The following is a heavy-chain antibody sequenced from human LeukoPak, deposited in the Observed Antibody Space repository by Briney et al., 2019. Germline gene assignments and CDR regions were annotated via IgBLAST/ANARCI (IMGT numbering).Heavy chain of an antibody. J-gene: IGHJ4*02. CDR3: TTAPTRGWLPYFDY. V-gene: IGHV3-15*01. Sequence: GGSLRLSCAASGFTFSSYWMSWVRQAPGKGLEWVARITADGTEDYAAPVNARFTASRDDSKTTVYLQMNSLTTEDTAVYYCTTAPTRGWLPYFDYWGQGTVVTVSS. D-gene: IGHD5-24*01. CDR1: GFTFSSYW. CDR2: ITADGTE.